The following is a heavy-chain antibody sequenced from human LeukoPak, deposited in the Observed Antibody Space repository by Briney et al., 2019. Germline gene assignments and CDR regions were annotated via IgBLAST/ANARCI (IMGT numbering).Heavy chain of an antibody. Sequence: GGSLRLSCAASGFTFSSFVMHWVRQAPGKGPEWVAVISFDGSTKYYAGSVMGRFAISRDNSKNTLFLQMNSLRTEDTAVYYCARGQRPSGWSYNWFDPWGQGTLVTVSS. CDR2: ISFDGSTK. D-gene: IGHD6-19*01. CDR3: ARGQRPSGWSYNWFDP. CDR1: GFTFSSFV. V-gene: IGHV3-30*01. J-gene: IGHJ5*02.